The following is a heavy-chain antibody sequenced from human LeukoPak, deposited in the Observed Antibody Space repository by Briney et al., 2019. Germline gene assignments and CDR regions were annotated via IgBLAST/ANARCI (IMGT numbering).Heavy chain of an antibody. J-gene: IGHJ5*02. V-gene: IGHV4-61*02. CDR2: IYTSGST. CDR1: GGSISSGSYY. CDR3: ARGEGYSSSNWFDP. Sequence: SETLSLTCTVSGGSISSGSYYWSWIRQPAGKGLEWIGRIYTSGSTNYNPSLKSRVTISVDTSKNQFSLKLSSVTAADTAVYYCARGEGYSSSNWFDPWGQGTLVTVSS. D-gene: IGHD6-6*01.